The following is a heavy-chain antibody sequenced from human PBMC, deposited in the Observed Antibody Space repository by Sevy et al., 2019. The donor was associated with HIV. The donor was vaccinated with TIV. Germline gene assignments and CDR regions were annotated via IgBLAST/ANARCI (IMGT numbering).Heavy chain of an antibody. Sequence: GGSLRLSCAASGFTFSSYWMSWVRQAPGKGLEWVARIKQDGSDKYYVDSVKGRFTISRDNAKYSLYLQMNSLRVEDTAVYYCASQGTRGFDPWGQGTLVTVSS. V-gene: IGHV3-7*03. CDR3: ASQGTRGFDP. CDR2: IKQDGSDK. D-gene: IGHD4-17*01. J-gene: IGHJ5*02. CDR1: GFTFSSYW.